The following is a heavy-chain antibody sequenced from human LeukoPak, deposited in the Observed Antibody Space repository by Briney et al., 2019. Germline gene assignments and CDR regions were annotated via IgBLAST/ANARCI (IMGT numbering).Heavy chain of an antibody. V-gene: IGHV1-2*02. Sequence: ASVKVSCKASGYTFTGYYMHWVRQAPGQGLEWMGWINPNSGGTNYAQKFQGRVTMTRDTSISTAYMELSSLRSEDTAVYYCARVAVGDGYNFFDYWGQGTLVTVSS. CDR3: ARVAVGDGYNFFDY. CDR1: GYTFTGYY. D-gene: IGHD5-24*01. CDR2: INPNSGGT. J-gene: IGHJ4*02.